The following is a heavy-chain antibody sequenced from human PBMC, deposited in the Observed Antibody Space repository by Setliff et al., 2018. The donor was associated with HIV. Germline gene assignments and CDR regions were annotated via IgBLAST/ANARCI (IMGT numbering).Heavy chain of an antibody. V-gene: IGHV1-69*13. Sequence: ASVKVSCKASGGTFRSHEISWVRQAPGQGLEGMGGIVPILNTGNYAPKFQGRVTITADESTTTAYMELSSLRSEDTAVYYCARIPNHSSGFDYWGQGTPVTVSS. CDR1: GGTFRSHE. J-gene: IGHJ4*02. CDR2: IVPILNTG. CDR3: ARIPNHSSGFDY. D-gene: IGHD3-22*01.